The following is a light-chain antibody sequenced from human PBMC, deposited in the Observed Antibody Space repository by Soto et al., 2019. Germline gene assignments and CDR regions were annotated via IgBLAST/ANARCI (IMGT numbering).Light chain of an antibody. CDR2: EVS. Sequence: QSALTQPASVSGSLGQSITISCTGTSSDVGSYNLVSWYQQHPGKAPKLMIYEVSKRPSGVSNRFSGSKSGNTASLTISGLQAEDEADYYCCSYAGSSTSYVVFGGGTKLTVL. CDR1: SSDVGSYNL. CDR3: CSYAGSSTSYVV. V-gene: IGLV2-23*02. J-gene: IGLJ2*01.